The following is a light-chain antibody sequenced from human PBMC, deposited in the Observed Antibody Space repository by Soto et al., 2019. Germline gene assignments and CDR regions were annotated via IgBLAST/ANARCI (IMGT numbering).Light chain of an antibody. CDR3: QQYNNWPIT. CDR1: QSVSGN. Sequence: EIVLTQSPGTLSLSPGERATLSFRASQSVSGNLAWYQQKPGQAPRLLIYGASTRATGIPARFSGSGSGTEFTLTISSLQSEDFAVYYCQQYNNWPITFGQGTRLEIK. V-gene: IGKV3-15*01. CDR2: GAS. J-gene: IGKJ5*01.